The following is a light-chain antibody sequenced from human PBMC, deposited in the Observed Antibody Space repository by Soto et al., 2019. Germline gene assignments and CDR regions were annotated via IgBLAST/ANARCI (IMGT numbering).Light chain of an antibody. Sequence: DIQMTQSQSSLSASVGDRVTITCRASQYISIYLNWYQQKPGKAPNLLIYVASSLQSEVPSRFSGSGSGTDFTLTITSLQPEDFATYYCQQSYGTPITFGQGTRLEIK. CDR3: QQSYGTPIT. CDR2: VAS. V-gene: IGKV1-39*01. CDR1: QYISIY. J-gene: IGKJ5*01.